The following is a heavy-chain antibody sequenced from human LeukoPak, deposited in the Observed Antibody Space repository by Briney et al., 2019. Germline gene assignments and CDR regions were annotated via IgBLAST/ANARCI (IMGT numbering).Heavy chain of an antibody. J-gene: IGHJ3*02. CDR3: ARDRELLWFGSKGAFDI. CDR2: IYTSGST. CDR1: GGSISSYY. V-gene: IGHV4-4*07. Sequence: SETLSLTCTVSGGSISSYYWSWIRQPAGKGLEWIGRIYTSGSTNYNPSLKSRVTMSVDTSKNQFSLELSSVTAADTAVYYCARDRELLWFGSKGAFDIWGQGTMVTVSS. D-gene: IGHD3-10*01.